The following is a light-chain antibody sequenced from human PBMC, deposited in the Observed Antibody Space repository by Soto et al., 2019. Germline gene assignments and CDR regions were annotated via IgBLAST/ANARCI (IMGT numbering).Light chain of an antibody. J-gene: IGLJ1*01. CDR2: NNH. Sequence: QSVLTQPPSASGIPGQRVTISCSGSRSNIGSNNVNWYQQLPGTAPRLLTFNNHLRPSGVPDRFSGSKSGTSASLAIRGLQSEDEGDYYCAAWDDSLDGYVFGTGTKVTVL. CDR1: RSNIGSNN. CDR3: AAWDDSLDGYV. V-gene: IGLV1-44*01.